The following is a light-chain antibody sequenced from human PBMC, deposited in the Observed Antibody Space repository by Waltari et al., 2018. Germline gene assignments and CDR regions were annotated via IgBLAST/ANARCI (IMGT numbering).Light chain of an antibody. Sequence: AIRMTQSPSSFSASTGDRVTITRRASQGISSYLAWYQQKPGKAPKLLIYAASTLQSGVPSRFSGSGSGTDFTLTISCLQSEDFATYYCQQYYSYPQTFGQGTKVEIK. CDR3: QQYYSYPQT. V-gene: IGKV1-8*01. CDR2: AAS. CDR1: QGISSY. J-gene: IGKJ1*01.